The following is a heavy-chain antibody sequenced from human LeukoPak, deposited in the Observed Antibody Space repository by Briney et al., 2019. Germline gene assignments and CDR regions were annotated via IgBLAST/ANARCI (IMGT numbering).Heavy chain of an antibody. Sequence: PGGSLRLSCAASGFAFSHYGMHWVRQAPGKGLEWVAVISHDGSNKYYADSVKGRFTISRDNSKNTLYLQMNSLRAEDTAVYYCAKEWSYSGSSCLDYWGQGTLVTVSS. D-gene: IGHD1-26*01. J-gene: IGHJ4*02. V-gene: IGHV3-30*18. CDR3: AKEWSYSGSSCLDY. CDR1: GFAFSHYG. CDR2: ISHDGSNK.